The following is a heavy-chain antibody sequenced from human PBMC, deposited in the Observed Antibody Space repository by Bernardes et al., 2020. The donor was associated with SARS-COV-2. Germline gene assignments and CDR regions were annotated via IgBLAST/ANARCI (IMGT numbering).Heavy chain of an antibody. J-gene: IGHJ4*02. V-gene: IGHV3-23*01. Sequence: GGSLRLSCAASGFTVTSSYMSWVRQAPGKGLEWVSAISGSGGSTYYADSVKGRFTISRDNSKNTLYLQMNSLRAEDTAVYYCAKDSGWELLRDLGEVLDYWGQGTLVTVSS. CDR2: ISGSGGST. D-gene: IGHD1-26*01. CDR3: AKDSGWELLRDLGEVLDY. CDR1: GFTVTSSY.